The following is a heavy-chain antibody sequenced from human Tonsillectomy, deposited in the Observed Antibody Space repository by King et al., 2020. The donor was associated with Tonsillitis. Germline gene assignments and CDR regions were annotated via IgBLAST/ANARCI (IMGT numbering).Heavy chain of an antibody. CDR2: IAYDGSNK. Sequence: VQLVESGGGVVQPGRSLRLSCAASGFTFSRHGMHWVRQAPGKGLEWVAVIAYDGSNKHYVDSVKGRFNISRVNSKSTLYLQMNSLRAEDTAVYYCAWDDYYYCLAVWGQGPTVTVPS. D-gene: IGHD5-12*01. J-gene: IGHJ6*02. V-gene: IGHV3-33*05. CDR3: AWDDYYYCLAV. CDR1: GFTFSRHG.